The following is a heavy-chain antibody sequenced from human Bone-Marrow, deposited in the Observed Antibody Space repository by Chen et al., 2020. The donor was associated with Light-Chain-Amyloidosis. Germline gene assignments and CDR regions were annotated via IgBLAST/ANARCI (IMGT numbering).Heavy chain of an antibody. CDR2: IYPDDSDA. J-gene: IGHJ4*02. CDR3: ARRRDGYNFDY. CDR1: GYTFPNYW. D-gene: IGHD5-12*01. V-gene: IGHV5-51*01. Sequence: EVQLAQSGPEVKKPGESLKISCKDSGYTFPNYWIGWVRQMPGKGLEWMGVIYPDDSDARYSPSFEGQVTISADKAITTAYLQWRSLKASDTAMYYCARRRDGYNFDYWGQGTLVTVSS.